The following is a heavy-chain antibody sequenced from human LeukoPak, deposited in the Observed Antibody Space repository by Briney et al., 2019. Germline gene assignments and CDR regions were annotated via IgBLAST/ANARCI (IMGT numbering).Heavy chain of an antibody. Sequence: GASVKVSCKASGYTFTSYDINWVRRATGQGLEWMGWMNPNSGNTGYSQKFQGRVTITRNTCISTAYMELRSLRSEDTAVYYCGRMTTYYSYYYAMHVWGQGTTVTVSS. V-gene: IGHV1-8*01. D-gene: IGHD1-1*01. J-gene: IGHJ6*02. CDR3: GRMTTYYSYYYAMHV. CDR1: GYTFTSYD. CDR2: MNPNSGNT.